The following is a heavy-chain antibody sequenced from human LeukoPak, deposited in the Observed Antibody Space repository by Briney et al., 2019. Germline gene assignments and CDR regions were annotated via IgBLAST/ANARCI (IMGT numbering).Heavy chain of an antibody. D-gene: IGHD3-9*01. CDR1: GGSFSGYY. V-gene: IGHV4-34*01. CDR2: INHSGST. Sequence: KASETLSLTCAVYGGSFSGYYWSWIRQPPGKGLEWIGEINHSGSTNYNPSLKSRVTISVDTSKNQFSLKLSSVTAADTAVYYCARGRYFGLYGMDVWGQGTTVTVSS. CDR3: ARGRYFGLYGMDV. J-gene: IGHJ6*02.